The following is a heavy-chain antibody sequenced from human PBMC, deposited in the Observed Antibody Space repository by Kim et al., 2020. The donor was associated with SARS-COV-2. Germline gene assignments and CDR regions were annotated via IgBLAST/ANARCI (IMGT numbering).Heavy chain of an antibody. Sequence: FQGQVTISADKSISTAYLQWSSLKASDTAMYYCARQVTMVRGVIIAPFDYWGQGTLVTVSS. V-gene: IGHV5-51*01. CDR3: ARQVTMVRGVIIAPFDY. D-gene: IGHD3-10*01. J-gene: IGHJ4*02.